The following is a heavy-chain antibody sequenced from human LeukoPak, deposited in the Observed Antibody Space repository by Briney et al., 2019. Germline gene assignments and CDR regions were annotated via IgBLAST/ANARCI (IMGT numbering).Heavy chain of an antibody. D-gene: IGHD1/OR15-1a*01. CDR2: INPRGGST. CDR3: AQVGTTGPTAHN. CDR1: GYIFTTYF. J-gene: IGHJ1*01. V-gene: IGHV1-46*01. Sequence: ASVKVSCKASGYIFTTYFMHWLRQAPGQGPEWMGIINPRGGSTDYAQKFQGRVTMTSDTSTSTVYMELKSLRSEDTAVYFCAQVGTTGPTAHNWGQGTLVTVSS.